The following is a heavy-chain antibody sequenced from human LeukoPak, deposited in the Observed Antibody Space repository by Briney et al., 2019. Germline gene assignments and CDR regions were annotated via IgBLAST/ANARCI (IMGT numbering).Heavy chain of an antibody. V-gene: IGHV3-33*01. J-gene: IGHJ4*02. CDR2: IWYDGRNK. Sequence: PGRSLRLSCAASGFTFTSYGMHWVRQAPGKGLEWVAVIWYDGRNKYYVDSVKGRFTISRDNSKNTVYVQMNSLRAEDTAVYFCARDLSIAVFDYWGQGTLVTVSS. CDR3: ARDLSIAVFDY. D-gene: IGHD6-19*01. CDR1: GFTFTSYG.